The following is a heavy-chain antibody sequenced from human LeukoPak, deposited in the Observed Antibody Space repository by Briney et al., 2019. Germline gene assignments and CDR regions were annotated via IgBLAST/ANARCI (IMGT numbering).Heavy chain of an antibody. V-gene: IGHV6-1*01. J-gene: IGHJ4*02. CDR2: TYYRPKWYN. CDR1: GDSVSSNSAA. Sequence: SQTLSLTCAISGDSVSSNSAAWNWIRQSPSRGLEWLGRTYYRPKWYNDYAVSVKSRITINPDTSKNQFSLQLNSVTPEDTAVYYCARTPSDYDSSGYYRRPTYYFDYWGQGTLVTVSS. CDR3: ARTPSDYDSSGYYRRPTYYFDY. D-gene: IGHD3-22*01.